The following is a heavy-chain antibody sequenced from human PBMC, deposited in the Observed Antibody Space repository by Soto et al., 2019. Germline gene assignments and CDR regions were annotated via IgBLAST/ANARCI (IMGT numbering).Heavy chain of an antibody. CDR2: VSHVDST. CDR3: ARDYLTGTTPPYNWFDR. V-gene: IGHV4-34*01. J-gene: IGHJ5*02. Sequence: QVQLLQWGTGALKPSETLSLTCTVHGGSLGGYYWNWIRQSPGKALEWIGEVSHVDSTNYNPSLKGRATISLDTPKNQFALKLTSMPAADTAVYYCARDYLTGTTPPYNWFDRWGQGTLVTVSS. CDR1: GGSLGGYY. D-gene: IGHD1-7*01.